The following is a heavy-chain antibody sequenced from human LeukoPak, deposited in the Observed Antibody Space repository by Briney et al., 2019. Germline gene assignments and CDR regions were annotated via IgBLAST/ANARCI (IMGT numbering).Heavy chain of an antibody. CDR2: INHSGST. CDR3: ARADYYDSSGYSGLAFDI. CDR1: GGSFSGYY. Sequence: SSETLSLTCAVYGGSFSGYYWSWIRQPPGKGLEWIGEINHSGSTNYNPSLKSRVTMSVDTSKNQFSLKLSSVTAADTAVYYCARADYYDSSGYSGLAFDIWGQGTMVTVSS. D-gene: IGHD3-22*01. V-gene: IGHV4-34*01. J-gene: IGHJ3*02.